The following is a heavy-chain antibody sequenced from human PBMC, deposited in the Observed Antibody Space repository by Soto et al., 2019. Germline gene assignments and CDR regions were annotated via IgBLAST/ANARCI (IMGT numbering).Heavy chain of an antibody. Sequence: ESGGGVVQPGRSLRLSCAASGFTFSSYGMHWVRQAPGKGLEWVAVISYDGSNKYYADSVKGRFTISRDNSKNTLYLQMNSLRAEDTAVYYCAKADYDFWSGYYRGAFDIWGQGTMVTVSS. J-gene: IGHJ3*02. CDR2: ISYDGSNK. CDR3: AKADYDFWSGYYRGAFDI. D-gene: IGHD3-3*01. V-gene: IGHV3-30*18. CDR1: GFTFSSYG.